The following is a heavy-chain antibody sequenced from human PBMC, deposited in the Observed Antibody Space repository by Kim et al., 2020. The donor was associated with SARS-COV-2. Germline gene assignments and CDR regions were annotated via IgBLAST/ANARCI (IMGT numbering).Heavy chain of an antibody. CDR1: GFTFGGYA. Sequence: GGSLRLSCTASGFTFGGYAMNWFRQAPGKGLEWLGFITSNAHGETTEYVASVKGRFTISRDGSKNIAYLQMKSLKTEDTAVYYCSRHSMIRGEPVAFDIWGQGTMVTVSS. J-gene: IGHJ3*02. D-gene: IGHD3-10*01. CDR3: SRHSMIRGEPVAFDI. V-gene: IGHV3-49*01. CDR2: ITSNAHGETT.